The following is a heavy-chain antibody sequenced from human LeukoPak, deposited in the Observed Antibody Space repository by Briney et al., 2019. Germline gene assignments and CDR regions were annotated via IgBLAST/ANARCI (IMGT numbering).Heavy chain of an antibody. V-gene: IGHV1-24*01. J-gene: IGHJ6*02. Sequence: ASVKVFCKVSGYTLTELSMHWVRQAPGKGLVWVGGFDPEDGETIYAQKFQGRVTMTEDTSTDTAYMELSSLRSEDTAVYYCATEEPRRYYYYGMDVWGQGTTVTVSS. CDR3: ATEEPRRYYYYGMDV. D-gene: IGHD1-14*01. CDR2: FDPEDGET. CDR1: GYTLTELS.